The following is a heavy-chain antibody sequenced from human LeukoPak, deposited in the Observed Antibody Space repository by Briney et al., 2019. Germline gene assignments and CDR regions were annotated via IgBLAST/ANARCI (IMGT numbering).Heavy chain of an antibody. J-gene: IGHJ3*02. V-gene: IGHV4-4*07. D-gene: IGHD3-22*01. CDR2: IYTSGST. CDR1: GGSISSYY. CDR3: AREDDSSGYGAFDI. Sequence: PSETLSLTCTVSGGSISSYYWSWIRQPAGKGLEWIGRIYTSGSTNYNPSLKSRVTISVDKSKNQFSLKLSSVTAADTAVYYCAREDDSSGYGAFDIWGQGTMVTVS.